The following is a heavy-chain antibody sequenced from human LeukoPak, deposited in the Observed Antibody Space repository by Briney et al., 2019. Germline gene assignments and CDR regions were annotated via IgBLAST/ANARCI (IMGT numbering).Heavy chain of an antibody. CDR1: GGSFSGYY. J-gene: IGHJ4*02. V-gene: IGHV4-34*01. Sequence: SETLSLTCAVYGGSFSGYYWSWIRQPPGKGLEWIGEINHSGSTNYNPFLKSRVTISVDTSKNQFSLKLSSVTAADTAVYYCARGISGSPFDYWGQGTLVTVSP. CDR3: ARGISGSPFDY. CDR2: INHSGST. D-gene: IGHD3-10*01.